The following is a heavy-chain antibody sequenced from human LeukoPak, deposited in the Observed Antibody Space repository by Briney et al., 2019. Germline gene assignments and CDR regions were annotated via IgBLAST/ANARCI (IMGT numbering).Heavy chain of an antibody. CDR3: ASDLVTDYYDSSGYYPFDY. CDR1: GFTFSSSA. CDR2: ISYDGSNK. D-gene: IGHD3-22*01. V-gene: IGHV3-30-3*01. Sequence: GGSLRLSCAASGFTFSSSAMSWVRQAPGKGLEWVAVISYDGSNKYYADSVKGRFTISRDNSKNTLYLQMNSLRAEDTAVYYCASDLVTDYYDSSGYYPFDYWGQGTLVTVSS. J-gene: IGHJ4*02.